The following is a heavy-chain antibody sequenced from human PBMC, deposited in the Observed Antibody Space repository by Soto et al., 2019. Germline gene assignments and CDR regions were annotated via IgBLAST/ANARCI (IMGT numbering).Heavy chain of an antibody. J-gene: IGHJ4*02. CDR2: IYYSGIT. CDR3: ARPARQDTVAGDY. V-gene: IGHV4-39*01. CDR1: GASVSSSSYY. D-gene: IGHD5-12*01. Sequence: PSETLSLTCTVSGASVSSSSYYWGWIRQPPGKGLEWIAMIYYSGITHYNPSLKSRVTISIDTSKNQFSLKLNSVTAADTAMYYCARPARQDTVAGDYWGQGTLVTVSS.